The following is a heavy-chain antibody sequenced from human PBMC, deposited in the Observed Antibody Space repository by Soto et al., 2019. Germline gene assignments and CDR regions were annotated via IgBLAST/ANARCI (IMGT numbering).Heavy chain of an antibody. Sequence: QVQLVESGGGVVQPGRSLRLSCAASGFTFSSYGMHWVRQAPGKGLEWVAVISYDGSNKYYADSVKGRFTISRDNSKNTLYLQMNSLRAEDTAVYYCAKGVGGYSYGYHGMDVWGQGTTVTVSS. V-gene: IGHV3-30*18. CDR1: GFTFSSYG. CDR2: ISYDGSNK. CDR3: AKGVGGYSYGYHGMDV. J-gene: IGHJ6*02. D-gene: IGHD5-18*01.